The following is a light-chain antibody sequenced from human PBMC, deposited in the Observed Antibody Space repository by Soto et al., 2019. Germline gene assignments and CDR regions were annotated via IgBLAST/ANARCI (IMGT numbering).Light chain of an antibody. J-gene: IGKJ1*01. V-gene: IGKV1-39*01. Sequence: DIQMTQSPSSLSASLGDRVTITCRASQSISTYLHWYQQTPGKPPELLIYAASNLQSGVPSRFSCGRSGTDFPLTISSLQPEDFATYYCQQGYSAPWTFGQGTKVEIK. CDR2: AAS. CDR1: QSISTY. CDR3: QQGYSAPWT.